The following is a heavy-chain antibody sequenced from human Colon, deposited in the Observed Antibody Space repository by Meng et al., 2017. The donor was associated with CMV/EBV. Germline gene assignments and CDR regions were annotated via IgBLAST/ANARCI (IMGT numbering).Heavy chain of an antibody. Sequence: SETLSLTCAVYGGSFSGYYWSWIRQPPGKGLEWIGEINHSGSTNYNPSLKSRVTISVDTSKNQFSLKRSSVTAADTAVYYCARGGRQYSGSYHPYYYYGMDVWGQGTTVTVSS. J-gene: IGHJ6*02. CDR1: GGSFSGYY. CDR2: INHSGST. D-gene: IGHD1-26*01. CDR3: ARGGRQYSGSYHPYYYYGMDV. V-gene: IGHV4-34*01.